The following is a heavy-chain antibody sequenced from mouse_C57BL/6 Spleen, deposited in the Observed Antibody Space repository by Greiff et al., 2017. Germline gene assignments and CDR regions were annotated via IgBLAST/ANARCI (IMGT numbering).Heavy chain of an antibody. CDR3: TRDQGTYYAMDY. J-gene: IGHJ4*01. CDR1: GFTFSSYA. D-gene: IGHD3-2*02. Sequence: EVKLMESGEGLVKPGGSLKLSCAASGFTFSSYAMSWVRQTPEKRLEWVAYISSGGDYIYYADTVKGRFTISRDNARNTLYLQMSSLKSEDTAMYDCTRDQGTYYAMDYWGQGTSVTVSS. CDR2: ISSGGDYI. V-gene: IGHV5-9-1*02.